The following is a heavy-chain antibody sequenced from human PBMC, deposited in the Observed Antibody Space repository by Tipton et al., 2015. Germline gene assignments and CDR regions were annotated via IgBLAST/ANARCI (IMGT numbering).Heavy chain of an antibody. CDR2: INHSGST. D-gene: IGHD2-8*01. CDR3: ARTDALGHFDY. Sequence: SCDVSGYSISSGYYWSWIRQPPGKGLEWIGEINHSGSTNYNPSLKSRVTISVDTSKNQFSLILTSVTAADTAVYFCARTDALGHFDYWGLGTLVTVSS. J-gene: IGHJ4*02. CDR1: GYSISSGYY. V-gene: IGHV4-38-2*01.